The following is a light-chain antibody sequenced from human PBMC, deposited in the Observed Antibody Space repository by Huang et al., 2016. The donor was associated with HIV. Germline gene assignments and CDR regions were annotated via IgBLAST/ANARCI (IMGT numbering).Light chain of an antibody. Sequence: EIVMTQSPATLSVSPGERATLSCRASQSVSSNLARYQQKPGQAPRLLIYGAATRATGIPARFSGSGSGTEFTLTISSLQSEDFAVYYCQQYTNWPRTFGQGTRLEIK. CDR3: QQYTNWPRT. CDR1: QSVSSN. V-gene: IGKV3-15*01. J-gene: IGKJ5*01. CDR2: GAA.